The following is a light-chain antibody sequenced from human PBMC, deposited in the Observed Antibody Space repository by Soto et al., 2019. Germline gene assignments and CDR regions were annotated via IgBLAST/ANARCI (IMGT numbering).Light chain of an antibody. CDR2: AAS. V-gene: IGKV1-39*01. Sequence: DIQMTQSPSSLSASVGDRVTITCRASQSISSYLNWYQQKPGKAPKLLIYAASSLQSGVPSRFSGSGSGTEFTITISSLQPEDFATYYCQQSYSTPRTFGQGTELEIK. CDR3: QQSYSTPRT. J-gene: IGKJ2*02. CDR1: QSISSY.